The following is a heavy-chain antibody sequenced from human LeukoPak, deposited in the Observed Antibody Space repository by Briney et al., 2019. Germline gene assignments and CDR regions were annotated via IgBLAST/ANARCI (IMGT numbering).Heavy chain of an antibody. J-gene: IGHJ4*02. V-gene: IGHV4-59*01. CDR1: GGSISNYY. D-gene: IGHD6-19*01. CDR3: ARVGSGSFDY. Sequence: PSETLSLTCSVSGGSISNYYWSWIRQPPGKGLEWIGYSYYSGSTNSNPSLKSRVTISVDTSKNQFSLKLNSVTAADTAVYYCARVGSGSFDYWGQGTLVTVSS. CDR2: SYYSGST.